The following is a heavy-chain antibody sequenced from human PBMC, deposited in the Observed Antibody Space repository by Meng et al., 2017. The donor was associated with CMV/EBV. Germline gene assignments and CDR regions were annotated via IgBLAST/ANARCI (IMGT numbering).Heavy chain of an antibody. CDR3: TATHHSDSSGKY. J-gene: IGHJ4*02. CDR2: IYSGGST. Sequence: GQVVGFGGGWDPPGGSLSLSCAASGVAVSSNYMSWVRQAPGKGLEWVSVIYSGGSTYYADSVKGRFTISRDNSKNTLYLQMNSLKTEDTAVYYCTATHHSDSSGKYWGQGTLVTVSS. V-gene: IGHV3-53*01. CDR1: GVAVSSNY. D-gene: IGHD3-22*01.